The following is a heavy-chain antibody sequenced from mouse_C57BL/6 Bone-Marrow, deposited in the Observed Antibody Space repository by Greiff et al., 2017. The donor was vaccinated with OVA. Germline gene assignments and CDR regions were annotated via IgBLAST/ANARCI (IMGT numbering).Heavy chain of an antibody. D-gene: IGHD2-13*01. CDR2: IYPGSGST. V-gene: IGHV1-55*01. J-gene: IGHJ2*01. CDR1: GYTFTSYW. Sequence: VQLQQPGAELVKPGASVKMSCKASGYTFTSYWITWVKQRPGQGLEWIGDIYPGSGSTNSNAKFKSKATLTVDTSSSTAYMQLSSLTSEGSAVYYCARSGDYYFDYGGQGTTLTVSS. CDR3: ARSGDYYFDY.